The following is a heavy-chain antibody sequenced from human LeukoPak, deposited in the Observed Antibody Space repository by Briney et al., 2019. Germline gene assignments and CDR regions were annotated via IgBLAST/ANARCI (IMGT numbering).Heavy chain of an antibody. J-gene: IGHJ6*02. D-gene: IGHD2-2*01. CDR1: GGSISSYY. Sequence: SETLSLTCTVSGGSISSYYWSWIRQPPGKGLEWIGYIYYSGSTNYNPSLKSRVTISVDTSKNQFSLKLSSVTAADTAVYYCASLGGCSSTSCYHNPYYYYGMDVWGQGTTVTVSS. CDR3: ASLGGCSSTSCYHNPYYYYGMDV. V-gene: IGHV4-59*08. CDR2: IYYSGST.